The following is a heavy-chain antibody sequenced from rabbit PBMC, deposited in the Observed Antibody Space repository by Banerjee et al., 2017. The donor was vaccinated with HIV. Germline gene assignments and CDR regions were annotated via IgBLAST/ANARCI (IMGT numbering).Heavy chain of an antibody. V-gene: IGHV1S45*01. D-gene: IGHD4-1*01. Sequence: QEQLKETGGGLVQPGGSLTLSCKASGFDFSSYYMSWVRQAPGKGLEWIACINTSSGVTVYATWAKGRFTISKTSWTTVTLQMTSLTAADTATYFCARDLAGVTGWNFNLWGPGTLSPS. J-gene: IGHJ4*01. CDR3: ARDLAGVTGWNFNL. CDR1: GFDFSSYYM. CDR2: INTSSGVT.